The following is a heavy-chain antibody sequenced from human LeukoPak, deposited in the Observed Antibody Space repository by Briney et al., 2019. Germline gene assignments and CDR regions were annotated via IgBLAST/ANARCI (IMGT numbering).Heavy chain of an antibody. V-gene: IGHV5-51*01. Sequence: GESLKISCKGSGYKFSSHWIGWVRQMPGKGLEWMGIIYPGDSDTRYSPSFQGQVSISADKSIGTAYLQWSSLQASDTAMYYCARTTRWEPVSFSDSWGQGTLVTVSS. CDR2: IYPGDSDT. J-gene: IGHJ4*02. CDR1: GYKFSSHW. CDR3: ARTTRWEPVSFSDS. D-gene: IGHD1-26*01.